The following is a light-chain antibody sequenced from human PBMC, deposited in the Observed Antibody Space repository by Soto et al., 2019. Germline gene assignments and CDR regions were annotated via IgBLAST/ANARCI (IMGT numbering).Light chain of an antibody. J-gene: IGKJ1*01. CDR2: GAS. V-gene: IGKV3-20*01. CDR1: QSVTSNY. CDR3: QQYGSSPGT. Sequence: EIVFTQSPGTLSSSPGERATLSCRASQSVTSNYLAWYQQKPGQAPRLLIFGASIRATGLPDRFSGGGSGTDFTLTISRLEPEDFAVYYCQQYGSSPGTFGQGTKVDIK.